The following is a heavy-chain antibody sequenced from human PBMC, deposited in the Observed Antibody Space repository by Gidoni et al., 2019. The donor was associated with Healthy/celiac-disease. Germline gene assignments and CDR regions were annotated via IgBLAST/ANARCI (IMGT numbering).Heavy chain of an antibody. CDR2: IIPIFGTA. CDR3: ASGAISGYGERAGDVFDI. Sequence: QVQLVQSGAEVKKPGSSVKVSCTASGGTFSSYAISWVRQAPGQGLEWMGGIIPIFGTANYAQKFQGRVTINADESTSTAYMELSSLRSEDTAVYYCASGAISGYGERAGDVFDIWGQGTMVTVSS. D-gene: IGHD5-12*01. CDR1: GGTFSSYA. V-gene: IGHV1-69*01. J-gene: IGHJ3*02.